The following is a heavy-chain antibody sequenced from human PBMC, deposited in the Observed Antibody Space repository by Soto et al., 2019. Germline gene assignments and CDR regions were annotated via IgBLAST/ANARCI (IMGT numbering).Heavy chain of an antibody. D-gene: IGHD3-16*01. J-gene: IGHJ6*02. Sequence: QEQLVQSGAEVKEPGASVKVSCKASGYTFTVYHMHWVRQAPGQGLEWMGWISPNSGDTNHAQKFQGRVTMTRDTSISTAYMEIRRLRSDDTAVYYGARDRGAGYYGMDVWGQGTTVTVTS. V-gene: IGHV1-2*02. CDR1: GYTFTVYH. CDR3: ARDRGAGYYGMDV. CDR2: ISPNSGDT.